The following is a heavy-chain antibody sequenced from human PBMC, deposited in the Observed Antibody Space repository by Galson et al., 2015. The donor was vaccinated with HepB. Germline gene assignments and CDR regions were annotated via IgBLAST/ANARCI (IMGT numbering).Heavy chain of an antibody. V-gene: IGHV1-69*13. CDR2: IIPIFGTA. J-gene: IGHJ4*02. CDR3: ARDPLTGTYLGGYFDY. Sequence: SVKVSCKASGGTFSSYAISWVRQAPGQGLEWMGGIIPIFGTANYAQKFQGRVTITADESTSTAYMELSSLRSEDTAVYYCARDPLTGTYLGGYFDYWGQGTLVTVSS. CDR1: GGTFSSYA. D-gene: IGHD1-20*01.